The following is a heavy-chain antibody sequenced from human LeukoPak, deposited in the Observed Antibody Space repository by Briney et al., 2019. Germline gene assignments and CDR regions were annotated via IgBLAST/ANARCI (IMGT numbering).Heavy chain of an antibody. CDR3: ARDRRPITMVRGVILNAFDI. V-gene: IGHV3-48*04. D-gene: IGHD3-10*01. CDR2: ISSSSSTI. Sequence: PGGSLRLSCAASGFTFSSYSMNWVRQAPGKGLEWVSYISSSSSTIYYADSVKGRCTISRDNAKNSLYLQMNSLRAEDTAVYYCARDRRPITMVRGVILNAFDIWGQGTMVTVSS. J-gene: IGHJ3*02. CDR1: GFTFSSYS.